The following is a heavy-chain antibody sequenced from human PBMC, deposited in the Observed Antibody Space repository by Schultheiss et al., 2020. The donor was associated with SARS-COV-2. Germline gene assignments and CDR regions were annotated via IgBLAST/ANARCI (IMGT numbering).Heavy chain of an antibody. V-gene: IGHV3-7*04. CDR3: VRGELVAGHDY. Sequence: ETLSLTCAVSGGSISSGGYSWSWVRQPPGKGLEWVANIKEDGSEKYYVDSVRGRFSISRDNAKNSLYLQMDSLRLEDTAVYYCVRGELVAGHDYWGQGTLVTVSS. J-gene: IGHJ4*02. CDR2: IKEDGSEK. CDR1: GGSISSGGYS. D-gene: IGHD6-19*01.